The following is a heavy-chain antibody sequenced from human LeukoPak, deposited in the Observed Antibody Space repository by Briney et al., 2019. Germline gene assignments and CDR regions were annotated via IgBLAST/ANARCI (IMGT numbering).Heavy chain of an antibody. V-gene: IGHV3-23*01. Sequence: GGSLRLSCAVSGITLSNYGMSWVRQAPANGLEGVAGISDSGGRTNHADSVKGRFTISRGNPKNTLYLQLNSLRAEDTAVYFCATRGVVIRVILVGFHKEANYFDSWSEGALVTVSS. CDR1: GITLSNYG. CDR2: ISDSGGRT. D-gene: IGHD3-22*01. CDR3: ATRGVVIRVILVGFHKEANYFDS. J-gene: IGHJ4*02.